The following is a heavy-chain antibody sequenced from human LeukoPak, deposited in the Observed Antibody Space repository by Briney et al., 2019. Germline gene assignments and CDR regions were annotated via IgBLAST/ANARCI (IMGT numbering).Heavy chain of an antibody. Sequence: PGGSLRLSCAASGFTFSSYGMHWVRQAPGKGLEWVAVIWYDGSNKYYADSVKGRFTISRDNSKNTLYLQMNSLRAEDPAVYYCASLGIAAAGGGYWGQGTLVTVSS. D-gene: IGHD6-13*01. CDR1: GFTFSSYG. J-gene: IGHJ4*02. CDR3: ASLGIAAAGGGY. V-gene: IGHV3-33*01. CDR2: IWYDGSNK.